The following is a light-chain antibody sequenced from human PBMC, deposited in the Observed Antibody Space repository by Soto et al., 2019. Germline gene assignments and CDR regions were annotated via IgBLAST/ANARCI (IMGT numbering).Light chain of an antibody. V-gene: IGKV3-15*01. Sequence: EIVMTQSPATLSVSPGERATLSCRASQSVSSKLAWYQQKPGQAPRLLLYGASTRATGIPARFSGSGSGTEFTLTISSLQSEEFAIYFCQQYNNWPPDRTFGQGTKVEIK. CDR1: QSVSSK. CDR2: GAS. CDR3: QQYNNWPPDRT. J-gene: IGKJ1*01.